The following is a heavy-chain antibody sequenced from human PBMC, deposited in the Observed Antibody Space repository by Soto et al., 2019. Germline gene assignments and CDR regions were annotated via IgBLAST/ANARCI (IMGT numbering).Heavy chain of an antibody. Sequence: GGSLRLSCAASGFTITTAWINWVIKAPGKGLEWVGRIKRKTEGGTPDFTAPVRGRFAISRDDSKSMVYLQMNRLKTEDTAVYYCTTDSYCALKVVRFDYWGIGTLVTVS. D-gene: IGHD3-22*01. CDR2: IKRKTEGGTP. CDR1: GFTITTAW. J-gene: IGHJ4*01. CDR3: TTDSYCALKVVRFDY. V-gene: IGHV3-15*07.